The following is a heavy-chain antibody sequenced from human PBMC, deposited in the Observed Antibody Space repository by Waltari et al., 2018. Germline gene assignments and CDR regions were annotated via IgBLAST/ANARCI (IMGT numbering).Heavy chain of an antibody. CDR2: AYYRSKWSN. CDR3: ASGRDSAFDI. D-gene: IGHD3-10*01. J-gene: IGHJ3*02. V-gene: IGHV6-1*01. Sequence: QVQLQQSGPGLVKPSQPLPRTSPTSGVRVSRYGAAWNWIRQSPSRGLEWLGRAYYRSKWSNDYAVSVKSRITINPDTSKNQFSLQLHSVTPDDTAVYYCASGRDSAFDIWGQGTIVTVSS. CDR1: GVRVSRYGAA.